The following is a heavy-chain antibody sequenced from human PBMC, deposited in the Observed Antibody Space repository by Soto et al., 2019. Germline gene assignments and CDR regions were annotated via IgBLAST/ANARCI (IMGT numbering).Heavy chain of an antibody. CDR2: ISAYNGNT. Sequence: ASVKVSCKASGYTLTSYGISWVRQAPGQGLEWMGWISAYNGNTNYAQKLQGRVTMTTDTSTSTAYMELRSLRSDDTAVYYCARGPRITIFGVVITHPTFDPWGQGTLVTVSS. J-gene: IGHJ5*02. CDR1: GYTLTSYG. CDR3: ARGPRITIFGVVITHPTFDP. V-gene: IGHV1-18*04. D-gene: IGHD3-3*01.